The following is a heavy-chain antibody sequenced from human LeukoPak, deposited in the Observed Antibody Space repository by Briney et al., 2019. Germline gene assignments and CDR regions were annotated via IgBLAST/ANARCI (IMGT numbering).Heavy chain of an antibody. CDR1: GFTFSSYW. CDR2: INSDGGST. CDR3: ARRIQGMAPYYFDY. V-gene: IGHV3-74*01. J-gene: IGHJ4*02. Sequence: GGSLRLSCTASGFTFSSYWMHWVLQAPGKGLVWVSRINSDGGSTSYADSVKGRFTISRDNAKNTLCLQMNSLRAEDTAVYYCARRIQGMAPYYFDYWGQGTLVTVSS. D-gene: IGHD5-24*01.